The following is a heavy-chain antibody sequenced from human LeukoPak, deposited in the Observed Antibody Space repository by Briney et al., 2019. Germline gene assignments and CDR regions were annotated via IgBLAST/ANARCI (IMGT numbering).Heavy chain of an antibody. D-gene: IGHD3-10*02. J-gene: IGHJ6*04. Sequence: GESLRLSCAASGFTFGTYEMNWVRQAPGKGLEWVSSISRSAVTIYYADSVKGRFTISRDNAKNSMYLQMNSLRAEDTAVYYCAELGITMIGGVWGKGTTVTISS. CDR1: GFTFGTYE. V-gene: IGHV3-48*03. CDR3: AELGITMIGGV. CDR2: ISRSAVTI.